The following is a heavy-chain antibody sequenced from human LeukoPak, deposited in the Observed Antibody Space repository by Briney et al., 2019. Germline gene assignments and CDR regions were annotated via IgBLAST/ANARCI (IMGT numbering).Heavy chain of an antibody. CDR3: ARKVPNDSSGYYYRGQFDP. CDR1: GGTFSSYA. CDR2: IIPIFGTA. D-gene: IGHD3-22*01. V-gene: IGHV1-69*05. J-gene: IGHJ5*02. Sequence: SVKVSCKASGGTFSSYAISWVRQAPGQGLEWMGGIIPIFGTANYAQKFQGRVTITTDKSTSTAYMELSSLRSEDTAVYYCARKVPNDSSGYYYRGQFDPWGQGTLVTVSS.